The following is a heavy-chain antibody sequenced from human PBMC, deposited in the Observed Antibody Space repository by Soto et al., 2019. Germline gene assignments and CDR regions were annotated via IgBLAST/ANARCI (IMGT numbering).Heavy chain of an antibody. Sequence: PSETLSLTCTVPGGSIINGDYYWTWIRQPPGKGLEWIGYIYYSGNTYYNPSLKSRVMISVDTSKNQFSLNLSSVTAADTAVYYCASGYYDILTGRDTKYYFDYWGQGALVTVSS. J-gene: IGHJ4*02. V-gene: IGHV4-30-4*01. CDR3: ASGYYDILTGRDTKYYFDY. D-gene: IGHD3-9*01. CDR1: GGSIINGDYY. CDR2: IYYSGNT.